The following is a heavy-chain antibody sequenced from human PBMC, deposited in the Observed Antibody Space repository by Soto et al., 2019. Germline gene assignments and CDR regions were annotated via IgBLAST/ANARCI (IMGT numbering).Heavy chain of an antibody. J-gene: IGHJ6*02. D-gene: IGHD3-22*01. V-gene: IGHV1-8*01. CDR1: GYTFTSYD. CDR3: ARVQFYYDSSGYYAVMYGMDV. CDR2: MNPNSGNT. Sequence: ASVKVSCKASGYTFTSYDINWVRQATGQGLEWMGWMNPNSGNTGYAQKFQGRVTMTRNTSISTAYMELSSLRSEDTAVYYCARVQFYYDSSGYYAVMYGMDVWGQGTTVTV.